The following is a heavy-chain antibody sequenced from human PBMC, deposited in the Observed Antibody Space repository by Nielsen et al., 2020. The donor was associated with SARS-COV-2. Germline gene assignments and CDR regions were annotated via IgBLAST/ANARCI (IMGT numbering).Heavy chain of an antibody. CDR2: INPTNGGT. CDR1: GYTFTNNY. Sequence: ASVKVSCKASGYTFTNNYMHWVRQAPGQGLGLMGLINPTNGGTTYAQKFQGRVTMTRDTSTSTVYMELSSLRSDDTAVYYCARDSSGTYRRVDYWGQGTLVTVSS. CDR3: ARDSSGTYRRVDY. V-gene: IGHV1-46*01. J-gene: IGHJ4*02. D-gene: IGHD3-22*01.